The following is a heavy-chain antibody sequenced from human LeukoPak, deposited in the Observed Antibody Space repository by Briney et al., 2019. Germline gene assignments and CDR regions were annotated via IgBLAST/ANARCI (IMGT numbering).Heavy chain of an antibody. J-gene: IGHJ3*02. Sequence: QSGGSLRLSCAASGFIVTNEYMSWVRQAPGKGLEWVSVMYSGGGADYADSVKDRFIISRDTAKNTLYLQMNALRPEDTAVYYCTRDSILAERHGRYDAFDIWGQGTMVTVSS. D-gene: IGHD3-9*01. CDR2: MYSGGGA. V-gene: IGHV3-66*01. CDR1: GFIVTNEY. CDR3: TRDSILAERHGRYDAFDI.